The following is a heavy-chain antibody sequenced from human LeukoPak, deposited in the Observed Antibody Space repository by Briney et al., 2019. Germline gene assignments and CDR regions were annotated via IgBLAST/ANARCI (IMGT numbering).Heavy chain of an antibody. D-gene: IGHD2-2*01. Sequence: PGGSLRLSCAASGFTFSSYAMSWVRQAPGQGLEWVSAISGSGGSTYYADSVKGRFTISRDNSKNTLYLQMNSLRAEDTAVYYCARAGGVVVPAAMTYYYYYMDVWGKGTTVTVSS. J-gene: IGHJ6*03. CDR1: GFTFSSYA. CDR2: ISGSGGST. CDR3: ARAGGVVVPAAMTYYYYYMDV. V-gene: IGHV3-23*01.